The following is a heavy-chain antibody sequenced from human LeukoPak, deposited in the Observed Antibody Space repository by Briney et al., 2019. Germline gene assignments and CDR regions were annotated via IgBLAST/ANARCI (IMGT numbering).Heavy chain of an antibody. CDR1: GGSISSGGYS. CDR2: IYHSGST. V-gene: IGHV4-30-2*01. D-gene: IGHD4-23*01. CDR3: ARDLTYGGNDY. J-gene: IGHJ4*02. Sequence: PSETLSLTCAVSGGSISSGGYSWSWIRQPPGKGLEWIGYIYHSGSTYYNPSLKSRVTISVDRSKNQFSLKLSSVTAADTAVYYCARDLTYGGNDYWGQGTLVTVSS.